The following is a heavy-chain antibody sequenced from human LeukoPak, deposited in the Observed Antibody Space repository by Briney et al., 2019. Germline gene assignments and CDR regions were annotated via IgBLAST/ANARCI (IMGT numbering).Heavy chain of an antibody. CDR1: GFTFSSYA. CDR2: ISYDGNNK. V-gene: IGHV3-30-3*01. D-gene: IGHD5-18*01. CDR3: ARDPPGGTDMDDSFDM. Sequence: GGSLRLSCAASGFTFSSYAIHWIRQAPGKGLEWVALISYDGNNKYYADSVKGRFTISRDNSKNTLYLQMSSLRAEDTAVYYCARDPPGGTDMDDSFDMWGQGTMVSVSS. J-gene: IGHJ3*02.